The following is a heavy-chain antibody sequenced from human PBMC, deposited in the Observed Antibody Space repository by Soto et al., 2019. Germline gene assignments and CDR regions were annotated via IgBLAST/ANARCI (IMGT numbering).Heavy chain of an antibody. CDR1: GGYISSSDYY. D-gene: IGHD1-26*01. CDR3: ARGSGNYYSGRYFDS. Sequence: QVRLRESGPGLVKPSQTLSLTCTVSGGYISSSDYYWTWIRQSPGKGLEYIGYISFTGSTYYNPSLKSRVTVSVDTSNNQFSLNLSSVTAADTAVYFCARGSGNYYSGRYFDSWGQGTLVTVSS. V-gene: IGHV4-30-4*01. CDR2: ISFTGST. J-gene: IGHJ4*02.